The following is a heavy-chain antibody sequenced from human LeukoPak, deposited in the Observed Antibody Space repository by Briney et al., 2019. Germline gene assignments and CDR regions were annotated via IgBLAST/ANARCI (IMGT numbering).Heavy chain of an antibody. V-gene: IGHV3-23*01. CDR3: AKDLDVVVSAVNWFDP. CDR1: GFTFSSYA. J-gene: IGHJ5*02. CDR2: ISGSGGRT. Sequence: PGGSLRLSCAASGFTFSSYAMSWVRQAPGKGLEWVSSISGSGGRTYYADSVKGRFTISRDNSKNTLYLQMNSLRAEDTAVYYCAKDLDVVVSAVNWFDPWGQGTLVTVSS. D-gene: IGHD2-2*01.